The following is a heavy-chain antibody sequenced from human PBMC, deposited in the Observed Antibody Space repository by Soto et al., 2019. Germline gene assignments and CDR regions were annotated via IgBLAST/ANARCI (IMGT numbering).Heavy chain of an antibody. Sequence: PGGSLRLSCAASGFTFSSYEMNWVRQAPGKGPEWASHITSRSDTIYYADSVKGRFTISRDNAESSLYLQMNSLRAEDTAVYYCARSSGHYRPFDSWGQGTLVTVSS. D-gene: IGHD3-22*01. CDR2: ITSRSDTI. CDR1: GFTFSSYE. CDR3: ARSSGHYRPFDS. V-gene: IGHV3-48*03. J-gene: IGHJ4*02.